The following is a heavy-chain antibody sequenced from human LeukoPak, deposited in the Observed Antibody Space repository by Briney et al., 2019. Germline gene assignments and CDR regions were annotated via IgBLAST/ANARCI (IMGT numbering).Heavy chain of an antibody. V-gene: IGHV1-8*02. CDR1: GYTFTSYG. J-gene: IGHJ5*02. D-gene: IGHD6-6*01. CDR3: AKIGAAARRTPNPRWFDP. Sequence: ASVKVSCKASGYTFTSYGISWVRQATGQGLEWMGWMNPNSGNTGYAQKFQGRVSMTWNTSISTAYMELSSLKSEDTAVYYCAKIGAAARRTPNPRWFDPWGQGTLVTVSS. CDR2: MNPNSGNT.